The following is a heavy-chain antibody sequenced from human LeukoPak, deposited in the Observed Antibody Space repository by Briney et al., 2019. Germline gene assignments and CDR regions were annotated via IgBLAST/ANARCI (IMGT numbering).Heavy chain of an antibody. CDR3: ARSRSPITGTTIDAFDI. Sequence: GGSLRLSCAASGFTFSTYWMHWVRQAPGKGLEWVAVISYDGSNKYYADSVKGRFTISRDNSKNTLYLQMNSLRAEDTAVYYCARSRSPITGTTIDAFDIWGQGTMVTVSS. CDR1: GFTFSTYW. CDR2: ISYDGSNK. J-gene: IGHJ3*02. V-gene: IGHV3-30-3*01. D-gene: IGHD1-7*01.